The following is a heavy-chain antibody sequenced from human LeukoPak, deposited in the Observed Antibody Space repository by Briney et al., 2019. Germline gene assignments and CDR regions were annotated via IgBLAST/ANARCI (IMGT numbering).Heavy chain of an antibody. CDR3: ARHVLSLTGYYKDXNWFDP. Sequence: GESLKISCKGSGYTFTNYWIGWVRQMPGKGLEWMGIIYPGDSDTRYSPSFAGQVTISADKSINTAYLQWNSLEASDSAIYYCARHVLSLTGYYKDXNWFDPWGQGTLXTXSS. V-gene: IGHV5-51*01. D-gene: IGHD3-9*01. CDR1: GYTFTNYW. J-gene: IGHJ5*02. CDR2: IYPGDSDT.